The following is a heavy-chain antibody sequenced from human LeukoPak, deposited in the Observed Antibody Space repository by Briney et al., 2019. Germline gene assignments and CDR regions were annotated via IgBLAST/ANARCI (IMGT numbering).Heavy chain of an antibody. V-gene: IGHV4-38-2*02. CDR3: ARAPSSYESGNGYPNLGWLDP. J-gene: IGHJ5*02. CDR2: FHRGRI. Sequence: SETLSLTCKVSGYPIGLDYYWVWIRQAPGRGLQWIGGFHRGRIQYNSALMSRVTISIDSSKNQFSLRMWPVTAADTAFYFCARAPSSYESGNGYPNLGWLDPWGQGALVTVSS. CDR1: GYPIGLDYY. D-gene: IGHD5-24*01.